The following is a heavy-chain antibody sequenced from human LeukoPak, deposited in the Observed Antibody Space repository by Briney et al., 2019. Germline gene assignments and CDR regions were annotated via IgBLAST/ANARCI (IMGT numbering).Heavy chain of an antibody. Sequence: PSETLSLTCTVSGGSISRSNYFWGWIRQPPGKGLEWIGSIYYSGSTYYNPSLRSRVTISVDTSKNQYSLKLTSVTAADTAVYYCARAPMPNYYYYYMDVWGKGTTVTVSS. CDR1: GGSISRSNYF. V-gene: IGHV4-39*07. J-gene: IGHJ6*03. D-gene: IGHD2-2*01. CDR3: ARAPMPNYYYYYMDV. CDR2: IYYSGST.